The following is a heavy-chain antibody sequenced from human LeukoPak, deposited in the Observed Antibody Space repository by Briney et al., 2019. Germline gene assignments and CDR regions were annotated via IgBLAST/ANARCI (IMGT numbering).Heavy chain of an antibody. CDR3: ARGTTDIVADISDAFDI. Sequence: GGSLRLSCAASGFTFSSYAMHWVRQAPGKGLEWVAAISYDARNKYYAVSVRGRFTISRDNSRNTLFLQLNSLKAEDTAVYFCARGTTDIVADISDAFDIWGQGSVVTVSS. D-gene: IGHD5-12*01. CDR2: ISYDARNK. CDR1: GFTFSSYA. V-gene: IGHV3-30*04. J-gene: IGHJ3*02.